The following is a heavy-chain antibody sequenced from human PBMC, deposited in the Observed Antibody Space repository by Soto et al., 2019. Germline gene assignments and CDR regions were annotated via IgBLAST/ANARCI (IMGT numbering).Heavy chain of an antibody. J-gene: IGHJ2*01. CDR3: VHQDWNNNISYFGL. V-gene: IGHV2-5*02. CDR1: GFSLSTSGVG. CDR2: IYWDDDK. Sequence: QITVKESGPKLVKPSQTLTLTCAFSGFSLSTSGVGVGWVRQPPGKAPEWLAVIYWDDDKRYRPSLKSRLTISEAASKGQVFFTMTNMDPVDTATYSCVHQDWNNNISYFGLWCRGTLVTVPP. D-gene: IGHD1-1*01.